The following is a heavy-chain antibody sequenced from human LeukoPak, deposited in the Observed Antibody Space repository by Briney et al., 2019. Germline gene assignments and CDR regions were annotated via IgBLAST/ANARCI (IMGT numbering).Heavy chain of an antibody. CDR2: MNPNSGNT. CDR3: ARGRYDFWSGYSGMDV. CDR1: GYTSTSYD. V-gene: IGHV1-8*01. D-gene: IGHD3-3*01. Sequence: ASVKVSCKASGYTSTSYDINWVRQATGQGLEWMGWMNPNSGNTGYAQKFQGRVTMTRNTSISTAYMELSSLRSEDTAVYYCARGRYDFWSGYSGMDVWGQGTTVTVSS. J-gene: IGHJ6*02.